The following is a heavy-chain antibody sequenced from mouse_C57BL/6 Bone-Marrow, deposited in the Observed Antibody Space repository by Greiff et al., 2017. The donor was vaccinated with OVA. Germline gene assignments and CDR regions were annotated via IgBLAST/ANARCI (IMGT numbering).Heavy chain of an antibody. V-gene: IGHV1-72*01. D-gene: IGHD1-1*01. CDR3: ASYGSSYGYFDV. Sequence: QVQLQQPGAELVKPGASVKLSCQASCYTFTSYWMHWVKPRPGRGLEWIGRIDPNSGGTKYHEKFKSKATLTVNKPSSTAYMQLSSQTSGDSAVDYCASYGSSYGYFDVWGTGTTVTVSS. J-gene: IGHJ1*03. CDR2: IDPNSGGT. CDR1: CYTFTSYW.